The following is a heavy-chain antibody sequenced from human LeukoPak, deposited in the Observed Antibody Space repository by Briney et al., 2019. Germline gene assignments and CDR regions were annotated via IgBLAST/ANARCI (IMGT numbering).Heavy chain of an antibody. CDR3: ARKLRLGGNWFDP. Sequence: SVKVSCKTSGGTFTSYAITWVRQAPGQGLEWMGKIIPISGTTNYAQKFEGRVTFTADESTSTAYMELSSLRSEDTALYYCARKLRLGGNWFDPWGQGTLVTVSS. J-gene: IGHJ5*02. V-gene: IGHV1-69*13. CDR2: IIPISGTT. D-gene: IGHD1-26*01. CDR1: GGTFTSYA.